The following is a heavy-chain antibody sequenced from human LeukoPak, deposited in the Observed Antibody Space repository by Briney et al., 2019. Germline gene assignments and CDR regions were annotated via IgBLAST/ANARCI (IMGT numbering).Heavy chain of an antibody. V-gene: IGHV4-34*01. Sequence: SETLSLTCAVYGGSFSGYYWSWIRQPPGKGLEWIGEINHSGSTNYNPSLKSRVTISVDTSKNQFSLKLSSVTAADTAVYYCARGRKRVHGSGSLDYWGQGTLVTVSS. CDR3: ARGRKRVHGSGSLDY. J-gene: IGHJ4*02. D-gene: IGHD3-10*01. CDR1: GGSFSGYY. CDR2: INHSGST.